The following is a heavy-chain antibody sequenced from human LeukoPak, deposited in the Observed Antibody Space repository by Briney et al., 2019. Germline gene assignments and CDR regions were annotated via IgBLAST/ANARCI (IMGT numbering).Heavy chain of an antibody. CDR1: GFTLSSYD. CDR3: AKDRHAPGRYCSTTTCFPFDP. D-gene: IGHD2-2*01. V-gene: IGHV3-23*01. Sequence: GGSLRLSCAASGFTLSSYDMTWVRQAPGKGLEWVSGISGTGGSTYYADSVKGRFTISRDNSKKTLYLQMNSLRAEDTAVYYCAKDRHAPGRYCSTTTCFPFDPWGQGTLVTVSS. CDR2: ISGTGGST. J-gene: IGHJ5*02.